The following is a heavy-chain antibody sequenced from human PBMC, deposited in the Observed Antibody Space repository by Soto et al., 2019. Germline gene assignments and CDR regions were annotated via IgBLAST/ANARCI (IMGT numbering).Heavy chain of an antibody. CDR3: ARQASGYYYGWFDP. D-gene: IGHD3-22*01. J-gene: IGHJ5*02. CDR1: GGSILDSTYY. Sequence: PSETLSLTCTVSGGSILDSTYYWAWIRQSPGKGLEWIGTIFYSGGTFYTPSLKSRVTMSVDTSSNQFSLKLSSVTAADTAVYYCARQASGYYYGWFDPWGQGTLVTVSS. V-gene: IGHV4-39*01. CDR2: IFYSGGT.